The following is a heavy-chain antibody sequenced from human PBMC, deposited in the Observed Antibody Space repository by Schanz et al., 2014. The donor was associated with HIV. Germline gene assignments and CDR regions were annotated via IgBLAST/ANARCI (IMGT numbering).Heavy chain of an antibody. J-gene: IGHJ6*02. CDR1: GFTFSSYG. D-gene: IGHD6-6*01. CDR3: ASTEFPYSSSSDYYYGMDV. Sequence: RLVESGGGVVQPGRSLRLSCAASGFTFSSYGMHWVRQAPGKGLEWVAVIWFDGSNKYYADSVKGRFTISRDNSKKTLYLQMNSLRAGDTAVYYCASTEFPYSSSSDYYYGMDVWGQGTTVTVSS. CDR2: IWFDGSNK. V-gene: IGHV3-33*01.